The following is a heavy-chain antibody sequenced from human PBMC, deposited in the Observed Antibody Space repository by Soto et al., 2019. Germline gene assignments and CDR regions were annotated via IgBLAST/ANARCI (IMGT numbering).Heavy chain of an antibody. CDR3: ASFRGLYYDSSGAEIGGYYFDY. J-gene: IGHJ4*02. V-gene: IGHV1-8*01. Sequence: ASVKVSCKASGYTFTSYDINWVRQATGQGLEWMGWMNPNSGNTGYAQKFQGRVTMARNTSISTAYMELSSLRSEDTAVYYCASFRGLYYDSSGAEIGGYYFDYWGQGTLVTVSS. CDR2: MNPNSGNT. CDR1: GYTFTSYD. D-gene: IGHD3-22*01.